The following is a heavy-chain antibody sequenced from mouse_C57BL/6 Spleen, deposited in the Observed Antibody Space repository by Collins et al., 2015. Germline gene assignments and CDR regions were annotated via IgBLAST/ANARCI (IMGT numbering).Heavy chain of an antibody. Sequence: EVQLQQSGAELVKPGASVKLSCTASGFNIKDTYMHWVKQRPEQGLEWIGRIDPANGNTKYDPKFQGKATITADTSSNTAYLQLSSLTSEDTAVYYCARRITTVVAHFDYWGQGTTLTVSS. V-gene: IGHV14-3*02. CDR3: ARRITTVVAHFDY. J-gene: IGHJ2*01. D-gene: IGHD1-1*01. CDR2: IDPANGNT. CDR1: GFNIKDTY.